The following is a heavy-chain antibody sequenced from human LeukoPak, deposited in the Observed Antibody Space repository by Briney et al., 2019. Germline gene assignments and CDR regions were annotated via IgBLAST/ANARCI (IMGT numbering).Heavy chain of an antibody. Sequence: PGGSLRLSCAASGFTFSSYEMNWVRQAPGKGLEWVSYISSSGSTIYYADSVKGRFTISRDNAKNSLYLQMNSLRAEDTAVYYCARDRFGVYYYYGMDVWGQGTTVTVSS. J-gene: IGHJ6*02. V-gene: IGHV3-48*03. D-gene: IGHD3-10*01. CDR1: GFTFSSYE. CDR2: ISSSGSTI. CDR3: ARDRFGVYYYYGMDV.